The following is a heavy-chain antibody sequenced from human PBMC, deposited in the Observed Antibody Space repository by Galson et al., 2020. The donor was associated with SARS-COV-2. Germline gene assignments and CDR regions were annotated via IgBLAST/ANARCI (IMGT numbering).Heavy chain of an antibody. CDR3: ARDSYGMDV. Sequence: LSLTCAASGFTVSSNYMSWVRQAPGKGLEWVSVIYSGGTTYYADSVKGRFTISRDNSKNTLYLQMNSLRAEDTAVYYCARDSYGMDVWGQRTTVTVSS. CDR2: IYSGGTT. J-gene: IGHJ6*02. V-gene: IGHV3-53*01. CDR1: GFTVSSNY.